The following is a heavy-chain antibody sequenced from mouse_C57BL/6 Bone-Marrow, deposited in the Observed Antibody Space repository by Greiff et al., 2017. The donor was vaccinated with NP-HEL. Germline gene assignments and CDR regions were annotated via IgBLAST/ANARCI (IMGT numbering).Heavy chain of an antibody. D-gene: IGHD6-5*01. CDR3: SRAYCNGFYSMDY. Sequence: EVKLVESGGGLVQSGRSLRLSCATSGFTFSDFYMEWVRQAPGKGLEWIAASRNKANDYTTEYSASVKGRFIVSRDTSQSILYLQMNALRAEDTAIYFFSRAYCNGFYSMDYWGQGTSVTVSS. V-gene: IGHV7-1*01. CDR2: SRNKANDYTT. CDR1: GFTFSDFY. J-gene: IGHJ4*01.